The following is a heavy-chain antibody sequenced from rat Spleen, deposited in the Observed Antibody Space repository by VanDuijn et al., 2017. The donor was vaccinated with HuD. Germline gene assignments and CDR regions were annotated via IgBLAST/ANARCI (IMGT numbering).Heavy chain of an antibody. J-gene: IGHJ2*01. CDR2: ISNTGDT. CDR1: GITFTNYW. CDR3: TPLPGRNLDY. Sequence: EGQLVESGGGLVQPGRSLKVTCVGTGITFTNYWMTCIRQASGRGLEWVASISNTGDTYYPDSVKGRFSVSRDNTKSTLYLQMNSLMSEDTATYYCTPLPGRNLDYWGQGVMVTASS. V-gene: IGHV5-31*01. D-gene: IGHD1-4*01.